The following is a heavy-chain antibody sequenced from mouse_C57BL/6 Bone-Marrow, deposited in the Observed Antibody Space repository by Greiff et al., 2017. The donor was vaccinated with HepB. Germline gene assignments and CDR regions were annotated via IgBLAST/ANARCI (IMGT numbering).Heavy chain of an antibody. CDR3: ARASYYYGSSPYAMDY. J-gene: IGHJ4*01. V-gene: IGHV3-3*01. CDR1: GFSINSDCY. Sequence: EVKLVESGPSLVRPSQTLSLTCTVTGFSINSDCYWIWIRQFPGNKLEYIGYTFYSGITYYNPSLESRTYITRDTAKNQFSLKLSSVTTEDTATYYCARASYYYGSSPYAMDYWGQGTSVTVSS. D-gene: IGHD1-1*01. CDR2: TFYSGIT.